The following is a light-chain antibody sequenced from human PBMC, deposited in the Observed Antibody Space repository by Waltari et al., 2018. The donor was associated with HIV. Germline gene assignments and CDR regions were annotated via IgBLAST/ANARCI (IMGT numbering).Light chain of an antibody. CDR3: QQYNNWPPAYT. J-gene: IGKJ2*01. Sequence: EIVMTQSPATLSVSPGERATLSCRASQSVDDHLAWYQHKPGQAPRLLIYGASTRATGIPARFSGSGSGTDFTLTINSLQSEDFAVYYCQQYNNWPPAYTFGQGTKLEIK. CDR2: GAS. CDR1: QSVDDH. V-gene: IGKV3-15*01.